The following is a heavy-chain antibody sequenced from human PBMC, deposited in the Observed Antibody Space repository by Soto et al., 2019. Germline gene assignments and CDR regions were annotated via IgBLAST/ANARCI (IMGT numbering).Heavy chain of an antibody. CDR2: ISGSGGNT. Sequence: EVQVLDSGGGLVQPGGSLRLSCAASGFTFSTYPMSWVRQAPGKGLEWVSIISGSGGNTDYADSVKGRFTMSRDNSKNPWNLQMNSLGAEDRAVFNCAKVPLKYVGGYFDYWGQGTRVTVSS. CDR1: GFTFSTYP. V-gene: IGHV3-23*01. CDR3: AKVPLKYVGGYFDY. J-gene: IGHJ4*02. D-gene: IGHD3-10*02.